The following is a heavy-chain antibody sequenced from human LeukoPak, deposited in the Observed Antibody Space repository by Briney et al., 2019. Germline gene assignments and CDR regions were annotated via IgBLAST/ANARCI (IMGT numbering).Heavy chain of an antibody. Sequence: ASVKVSCKASGGTFSSYAISWVRQAPGQGLEWMGGIIPIFGTANYAQKFQGRVTITADESTSPAYMELSSLRSEDTAVYYCARGISDYYDSSGYYYGGFDYWGQGTLVTVSS. CDR2: IIPIFGTA. CDR3: ARGISDYYDSSGYYYGGFDY. J-gene: IGHJ4*02. V-gene: IGHV1-69*13. CDR1: GGTFSSYA. D-gene: IGHD3-22*01.